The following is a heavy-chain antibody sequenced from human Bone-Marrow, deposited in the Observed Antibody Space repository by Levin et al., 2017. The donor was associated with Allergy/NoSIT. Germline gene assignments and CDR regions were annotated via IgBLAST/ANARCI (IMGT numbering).Heavy chain of an antibody. V-gene: IGHV3-48*02. CDR1: GFTFSNSS. D-gene: IGHD6-13*01. J-gene: IGHJ6*02. CDR2: ISDSSSSI. Sequence: HTGGSLRLSCAASGFTFSNSSMNWVRQAPGKGLEWVSYISDSSSSIFYADSVKGRFTISRDNAKNSLFLQMNSLRDEDTAVYYCARDCPHLSYSSTWYYYYGMDVWDQGTTVTVSS. CDR3: ARDCPHLSYSSTWYYYYGMDV.